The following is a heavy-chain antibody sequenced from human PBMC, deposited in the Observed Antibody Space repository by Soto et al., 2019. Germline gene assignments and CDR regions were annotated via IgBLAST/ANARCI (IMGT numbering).Heavy chain of an antibody. D-gene: IGHD1-20*01. V-gene: IGHV3-74*01. J-gene: IGHJ4*02. CDR2: INTDGSVT. Sequence: VQLVESGGGLVQPGGSLRLSCAASGFSFSSFWMHWVRQAPGKGLVWVSRINTDGSVTNYADSLKGRITISRDNANNMLYLQINSLRAEDTAVYFCTRDHNRIFDFWGQGTLLTVSS. CDR3: TRDHNRIFDF. CDR1: GFSFSSFW.